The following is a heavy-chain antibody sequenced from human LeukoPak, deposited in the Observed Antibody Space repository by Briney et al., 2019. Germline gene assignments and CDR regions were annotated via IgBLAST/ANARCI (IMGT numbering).Heavy chain of an antibody. J-gene: IGHJ4*02. D-gene: IGHD3-16*02. CDR2: ISSSSSTI. CDR1: GFTFSSYS. V-gene: IGHV3-48*01. CDR3: ARGPPFSLRVWGSYLPGYYFDY. Sequence: PGGSLRLSCAASGFTFSSYSMNWVRQAPGKGLEWVSYISSSSSTIYYADSVKGRFTISRDNAKNSLYLQMNSLRAEDTAVYYCARGPPFSLRVWGSYLPGYYFDYWGQGTLVTVSS.